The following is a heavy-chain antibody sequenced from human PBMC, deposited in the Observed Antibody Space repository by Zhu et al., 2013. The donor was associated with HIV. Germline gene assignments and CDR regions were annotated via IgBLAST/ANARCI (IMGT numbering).Heavy chain of an antibody. D-gene: IGHD6-19*01. V-gene: IGHV1-2*02. CDR3: ATGGDSSGWWGVDFYYGMDV. CDR2: VNPRSGGA. CDR1: GYPFNDYY. J-gene: IGHJ6*02. Sequence: QVQLVQSGAEVKRPGASVKVSCKASGYPFNDYYLHWVRQAPGQGLEWMGRVNPRSGGASYVQKFQGRVIMTRDTSMRTAYLELTSLRSDDTAVYYCATGGDSSGWWGVDFYYGMDVWGQGTTVTVSS.